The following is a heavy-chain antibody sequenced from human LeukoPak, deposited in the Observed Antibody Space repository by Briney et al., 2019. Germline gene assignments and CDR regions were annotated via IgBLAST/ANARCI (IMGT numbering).Heavy chain of an antibody. CDR2: ISPYNGNA. CDR1: GYTFTNYG. D-gene: IGHD2-8*01. Sequence: ASVKVSCKTSGYTFTNYGISWVRQAPGQGLEWMGWISPYNGNAINAQNLQGRVTVTTDTTTSTAYMELRSLRSDDTAVYYCTRTVLDCKNGVCYDYWGQGTLVTVSS. CDR3: TRTVLDCKNGVCYDY. J-gene: IGHJ4*02. V-gene: IGHV1-18*01.